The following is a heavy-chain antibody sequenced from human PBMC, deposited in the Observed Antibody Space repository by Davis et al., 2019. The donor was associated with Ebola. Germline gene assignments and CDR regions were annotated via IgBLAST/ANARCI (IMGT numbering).Heavy chain of an antibody. CDR1: GASISDSNYF. CDR3: AREETRGSIAGWFDP. V-gene: IGHV4-39*02. D-gene: IGHD2-21*01. Sequence: MPSETLSLTCTVSGASISDSNYFWAWIRQPPGKGLEGIGSIFYSGTPYYNPSLKSRVTMSVDTSKNQFSVRLSSLTAADTALYYCAREETRGSIAGWFDPWGQGTLVTVSS. CDR2: IFYSGTP. J-gene: IGHJ5*02.